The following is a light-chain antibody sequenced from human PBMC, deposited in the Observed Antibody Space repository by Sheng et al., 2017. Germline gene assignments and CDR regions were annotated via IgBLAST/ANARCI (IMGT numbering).Light chain of an antibody. V-gene: IGKV3-20*01. CDR1: QSVSSN. CDR2: GAS. Sequence: EIVMTQSPVTLSVSPGERATLSCRASQSVSSNLAWYQQKPGQAPRLLIYGASTRATGIPDRFSGSGSGTDFTLTISRLEPEDFAVYYCEQYSSSYPITFGQGTRLEIK. J-gene: IGKJ5*01. CDR3: EQYSSSYPIT.